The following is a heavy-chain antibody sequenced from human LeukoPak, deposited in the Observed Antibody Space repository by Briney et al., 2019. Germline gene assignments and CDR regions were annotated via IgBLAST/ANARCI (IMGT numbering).Heavy chain of an antibody. CDR2: IGVDGSMK. V-gene: IGHV3-30*02. CDR1: GFPFTHHG. CDR3: VVVLVPAAVWHFDL. J-gene: IGHJ2*01. Sequence: PGGSLRLSCAASGFPFTHHGFHWVRQAPGKGLEWAALIGVDGSMKYYGDSVKGRFTISRDNSRNTLYLQMDSLRAEDTAVYYCVVVLVPAAVWHFDLWGRGTLVTVSS. D-gene: IGHD2-2*01.